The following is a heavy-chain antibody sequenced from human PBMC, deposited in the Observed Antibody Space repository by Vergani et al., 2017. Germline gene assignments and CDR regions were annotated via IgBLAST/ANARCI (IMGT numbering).Heavy chain of an antibody. D-gene: IGHD6-6*01. Sequence: EVQLVESGGGLVQPGRSLRLSCAASGFTFDDYAMHWVRQAPGKGLEWCSGISWNSGSIGYADSVKGRFTISRDNAKNSLYLQMNSLRAEDTALYYCAKGYSSSSGAAFDYWGQGTLVTVSS. CDR3: AKGYSSSSGAAFDY. J-gene: IGHJ4*02. V-gene: IGHV3-9*01. CDR1: GFTFDDYA. CDR2: ISWNSGSI.